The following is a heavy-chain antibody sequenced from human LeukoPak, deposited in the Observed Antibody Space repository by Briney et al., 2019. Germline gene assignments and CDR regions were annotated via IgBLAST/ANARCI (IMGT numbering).Heavy chain of an antibody. CDR1: GYSFTIYY. CDR2: INPSGGTI. V-gene: IGHV1-46*01. Sequence: ASVKVSCKASGYSFTIYYMHWVRQAPGQGLEWMGIINPSGGTINYAQKFQGRVSMTRDTSTSTVYMELSSLRSEDTAVYYCARDFQGVATIGFDYWGQGTLVTVSS. D-gene: IGHD5-12*01. J-gene: IGHJ4*02. CDR3: ARDFQGVATIGFDY.